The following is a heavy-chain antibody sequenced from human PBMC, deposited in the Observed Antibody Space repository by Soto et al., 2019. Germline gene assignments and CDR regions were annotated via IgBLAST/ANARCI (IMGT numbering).Heavy chain of an antibody. Sequence: SETLSLTCAVSGYAISSDYYWGLIRHPRGKGLEWIGSVDHSGRTYYSPSLRSRLTIFIDTSKNQFSLRLTSVTAADTAMHFCAKKGYYPSGKINLFDSWGPGTLVTVSS. V-gene: IGHV4-38-2*01. CDR3: AKKGYYPSGKINLFDS. J-gene: IGHJ4*02. CDR2: VDHSGRT. D-gene: IGHD3-10*01. CDR1: GYAISSDYY.